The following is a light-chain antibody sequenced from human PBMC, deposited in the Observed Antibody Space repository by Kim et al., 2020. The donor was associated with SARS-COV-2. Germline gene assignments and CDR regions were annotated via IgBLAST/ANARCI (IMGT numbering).Light chain of an antibody. V-gene: IGLV3-19*01. J-gene: IGLJ3*02. CDR1: SLRKYY. Sequence: SSELTQDPAASVALGQTVRITCQGDSLRKYYASWYQQKPGQAPVLVNYGKNNRPSGIPDRFSGSSSGNTASLSITGAQAEDEADYYCNSRDRSGNHLVFGGGTQLTVL. CDR2: GKN. CDR3: NSRDRSGNHLV.